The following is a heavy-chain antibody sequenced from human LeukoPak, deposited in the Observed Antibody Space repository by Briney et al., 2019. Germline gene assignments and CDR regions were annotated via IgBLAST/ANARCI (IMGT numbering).Heavy chain of an antibody. CDR2: ISAYNGNT. CDR3: ARDRGSYYPGQSDY. Sequence: ASVKVSCKASGYTFTSYGISWERQAPGQGLEWMGWISAYNGNTNYAQKLQGRVTMTTDTSTSTAYMELRSLRSDDTAVYYCARDRGSYYPGQSDYWGQGTLVTVSS. D-gene: IGHD1-26*01. CDR1: GYTFTSYG. V-gene: IGHV1-18*01. J-gene: IGHJ4*02.